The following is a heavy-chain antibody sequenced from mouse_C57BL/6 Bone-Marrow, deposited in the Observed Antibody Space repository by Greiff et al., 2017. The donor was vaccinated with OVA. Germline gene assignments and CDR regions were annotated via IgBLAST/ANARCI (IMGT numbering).Heavy chain of an antibody. CDR2: IYPRSGNT. D-gene: IGHD1-1*01. Sequence: VKLKGSGAELARPGASVKLSCKASGYTFTSYGISWVKQRTGQGLEWIGEIYPRSGNTYYNEKFKGKATLTADKSSSTAYMELRSLTSEDSAVYFCARWGYYGSSLYFDYWGQGTTLTVSS. CDR1: GYTFTSYG. V-gene: IGHV1-81*01. CDR3: ARWGYYGSSLYFDY. J-gene: IGHJ2*01.